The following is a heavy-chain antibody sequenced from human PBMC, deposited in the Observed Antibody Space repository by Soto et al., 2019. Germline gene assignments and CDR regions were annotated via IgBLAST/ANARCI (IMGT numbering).Heavy chain of an antibody. V-gene: IGHV3-30-3*01. Sequence: QVQLVESGGGVVQPGRSLRLSCAASGFTFSSYAMHWVRQAPGKGLEGVAVISYDGSNKYYADSVKGRFTISRDNSKNTLYLQMNSLRAEDTAVYYCARGVGAITMVRGVIGYWGQGTLVTVSS. CDR3: ARGVGAITMVRGVIGY. CDR2: ISYDGSNK. J-gene: IGHJ4*02. D-gene: IGHD3-10*01. CDR1: GFTFSSYA.